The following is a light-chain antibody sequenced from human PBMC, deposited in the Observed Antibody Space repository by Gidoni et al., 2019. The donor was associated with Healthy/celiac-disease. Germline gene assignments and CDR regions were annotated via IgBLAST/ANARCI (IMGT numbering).Light chain of an antibody. Sequence: QSALTHPASVSGSPGQPITISCTGTSSDVGSYNPVSWYQQHPGKAPKLMIYEGSKRPSGVSNRFSGSKSGNTASLTISGLQAEDEADYYCCSYAGSSTSLFGGGTKLTVL. CDR2: EGS. CDR3: CSYAGSSTSL. J-gene: IGLJ3*02. V-gene: IGLV2-23*01. CDR1: SSDVGSYNP.